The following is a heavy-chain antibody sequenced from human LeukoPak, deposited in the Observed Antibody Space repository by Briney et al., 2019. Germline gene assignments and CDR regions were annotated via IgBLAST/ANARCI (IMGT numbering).Heavy chain of an antibody. V-gene: IGHV1-46*01. CDR1: GYTFTSYY. D-gene: IGHD4-17*01. Sequence: ASVKVSCKASGYTFTSYYMHWVRQAPGQGLEWMGIINPSGGSTSYAQKFQGRVTMTRDTSTSTVYMELSSLRSEDTAVYYCAREKDGDYKGINWFDPWGQGTLVTVSS. CDR3: AREKDGDYKGINWFDP. J-gene: IGHJ5*02. CDR2: INPSGGST.